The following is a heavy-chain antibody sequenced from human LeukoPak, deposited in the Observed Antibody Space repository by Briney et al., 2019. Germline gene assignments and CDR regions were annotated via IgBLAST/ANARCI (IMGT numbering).Heavy chain of an antibody. CDR1: GFAVSSNY. CDR2: IYSGGST. J-gene: IGHJ4*02. Sequence: PGGSLRLSCAASGFAVSSNYMSWVRQAPGKGLEWVSVIYSGGSTYYEDSVKGRFTISRDKSKNTLYLQMNSLRAEDTAVYYCARHQYYYDSSGWTPYYFDYWGQGTLVTVSS. V-gene: IGHV3-66*04. CDR3: ARHQYYYDSSGWTPYYFDY. D-gene: IGHD3-22*01.